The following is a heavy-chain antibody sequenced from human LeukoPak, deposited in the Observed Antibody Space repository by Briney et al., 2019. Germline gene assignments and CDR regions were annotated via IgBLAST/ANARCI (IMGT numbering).Heavy chain of an antibody. CDR1: GFTFTSSA. Sequence: SVRVSCKASGFTFTSSAVQWVRQARGQHLEWIGWIVVGSGYTNYAQKFQERVTITRDMSTSTAYMELSSLRSEDTAVYYCAAGSRMLQLRFLEWLYVHDAFDIWGQGTMVTVSS. CDR3: AAGSRMLQLRFLEWLYVHDAFDI. J-gene: IGHJ3*02. CDR2: IVVGSGYT. D-gene: IGHD3-3*01. V-gene: IGHV1-58*01.